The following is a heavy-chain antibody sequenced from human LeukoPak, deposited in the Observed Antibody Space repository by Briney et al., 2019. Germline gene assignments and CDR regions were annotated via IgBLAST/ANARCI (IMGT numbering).Heavy chain of an antibody. CDR3: ARAIKLGDGRGGYGNYYYGRDG. J-gene: IGHJ6*02. D-gene: IGHD6-19*01. CDR1: GYTFTSYD. Sequence: ASVKVSCKASGYTFTSYDINWVRQATGQGLEWMGWMNPNSGNTGYAQKFQGRVTMTRNTSISTAYMELSSLRSEDTAVYYCARAIKLGDGRGGYGNYYYGRDGGGQGTTVTVPS. V-gene: IGHV1-8*01. CDR2: MNPNSGNT.